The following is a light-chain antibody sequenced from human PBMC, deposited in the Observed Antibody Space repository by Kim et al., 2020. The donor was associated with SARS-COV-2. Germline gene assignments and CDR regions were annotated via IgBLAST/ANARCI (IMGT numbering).Light chain of an antibody. Sequence: GASFKLTCTLSSGHSSYAIAWHQQQPEKGPRYLMKLNSDGSHSKGDGIPDRFSGSSSGAERYLTISSLQSEDEADYYCQTCGTGWVFGGGTKLTVL. V-gene: IGLV4-69*01. CDR1: SGHSSYA. J-gene: IGLJ3*02. CDR3: QTCGTGWV. CDR2: LNSDGSH.